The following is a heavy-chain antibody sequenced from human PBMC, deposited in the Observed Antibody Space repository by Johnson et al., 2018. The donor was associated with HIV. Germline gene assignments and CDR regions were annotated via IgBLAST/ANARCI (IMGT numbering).Heavy chain of an antibody. CDR3: ARPYVVTTMADAFDV. CDR2: ISYDGGIK. CDR1: GFTFSNYA. J-gene: IGHJ3*01. V-gene: IGHV3-30-3*01. Sequence: QMLLVESGGGVVQPGRSLRLSCAASGFTFSNYAVHWVRQAPGKGLEWVALISYDGGIKHYADSVKGRFTISRDTSKNTLYLQMNSLRPEDTAVYYCARPYVVTTMADAFDVWGQGTMVTVSS. D-gene: IGHD5-18*01.